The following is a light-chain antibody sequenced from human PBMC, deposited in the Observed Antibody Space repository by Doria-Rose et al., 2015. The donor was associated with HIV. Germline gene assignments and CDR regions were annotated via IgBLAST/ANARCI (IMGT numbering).Light chain of an antibody. CDR3: NQYGTSWT. CDR2: DGS. V-gene: IGKV3-20*01. CDR1: QSFSSTY. Sequence: TQSPGTLSLSPGERATLSCRASQSFSSTYLAWYQQKPGQAPSLLIYDGSTRATGIPDRFSAGGSGTDFTLTINRLEPEDFARYYCNQYGTSWTFGQGTKVEI. J-gene: IGKJ1*01.